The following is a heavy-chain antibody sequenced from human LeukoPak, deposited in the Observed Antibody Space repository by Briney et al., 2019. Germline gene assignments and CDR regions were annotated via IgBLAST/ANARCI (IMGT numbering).Heavy chain of an antibody. J-gene: IGHJ4*02. CDR1: GGSISSGGYS. V-gene: IGHV4-30-2*01. CDR3: ARYSGYVGFDY. Sequence: SQTLSLTCAVSGGSISSGGYSWSWIRQPPGKGLEWIGYIYHRGSTYYNPSLKSRVTISVDRSKNQFSLKLSSVTAADTAVYYCARYSGYVGFDYWGQGTLVTVSS. CDR2: IYHRGST. D-gene: IGHD5-12*01.